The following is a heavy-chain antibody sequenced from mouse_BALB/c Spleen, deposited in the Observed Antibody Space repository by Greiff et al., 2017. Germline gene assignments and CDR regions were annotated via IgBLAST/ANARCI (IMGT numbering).Heavy chain of an antibody. V-gene: IGHV1-69*02. CDR2: IYPSDSYT. CDR1: GYTFTSYW. D-gene: IGHD2-14*01. J-gene: IGHJ3*01. Sequence: QVQLQQPGAELVRPGASVKLSCKASGYTFTSYWINWVKQRPGQGLEWIGNIYPSDSYTNYNQKFKDKATLTVDKSSSTAYMQLSSPTSEDSAVYYCTRNYYRYDGLAYWGQGTLVTVSA. CDR3: TRNYYRYDGLAY.